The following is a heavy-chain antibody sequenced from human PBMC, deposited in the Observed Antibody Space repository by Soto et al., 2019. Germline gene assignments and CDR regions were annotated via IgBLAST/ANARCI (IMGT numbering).Heavy chain of an antibody. J-gene: IGHJ4*02. CDR1: GGTFSSYT. D-gene: IGHD2-15*01. CDR3: ARDPQIYCSGGSCYSNY. CDR2: IIPILGIA. Sequence: QVQLVQSGAGVKKPGSSVKVSCKASGGTFSSYTICWVRQAPGQGLEWMGRIIPILGIANDAQKFQGRVTITADKSTSTAYMELSSLRSEDTAVYYCARDPQIYCSGGSCYSNYWGQGTLVTVSS. V-gene: IGHV1-69*08.